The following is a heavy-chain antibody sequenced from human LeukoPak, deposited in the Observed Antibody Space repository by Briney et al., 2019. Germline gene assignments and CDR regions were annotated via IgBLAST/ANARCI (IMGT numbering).Heavy chain of an antibody. CDR3: ARDQELYYFDY. J-gene: IGHJ4*02. Sequence: VGSLRLSCAASGFTFSTYAMHWGRQSPGKGLEGVAAISYDGSNKNYADSVKGRFTISRDNSKNTLYLQMNSLRAEDTAVYYCARDQELYYFDYWGQGTLVTVSS. CDR1: GFTFSTYA. CDR2: ISYDGSNK. D-gene: IGHD1-1*01. V-gene: IGHV3-30-3*01.